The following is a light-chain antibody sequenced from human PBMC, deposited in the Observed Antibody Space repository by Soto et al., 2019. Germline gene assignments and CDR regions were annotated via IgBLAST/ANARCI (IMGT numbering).Light chain of an antibody. CDR3: QQAHSFPYT. Sequence: DIQMTQSPSSVSASVGDRVAFTCRASQRISSWLAWYQQKPGKAPKLLTYGASSLQSGVPSRVSGSGSGTNFTLTISSLQPEDFATYYCQQAHSFPYTFGQGTKLEIK. CDR2: GAS. J-gene: IGKJ2*01. CDR1: QRISSW. V-gene: IGKV1-12*01.